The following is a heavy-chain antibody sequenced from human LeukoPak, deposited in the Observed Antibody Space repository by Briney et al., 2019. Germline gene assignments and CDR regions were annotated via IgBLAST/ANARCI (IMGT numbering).Heavy chain of an antibody. CDR3: ARRGYSYAYDWFDP. V-gene: IGHV4-34*01. CDR2: INHSGST. Sequence: SETLSLTCAVYGGSFSGYYWNWIRQPPGKGLEWIGEINHSGSTNYNPSLKSRVTISVDTSKNQFPLKLSSVTAADTAVYYCARRGYSYAYDWFDPWGQGTLVTVSS. CDR1: GGSFSGYY. J-gene: IGHJ5*02. D-gene: IGHD5-18*01.